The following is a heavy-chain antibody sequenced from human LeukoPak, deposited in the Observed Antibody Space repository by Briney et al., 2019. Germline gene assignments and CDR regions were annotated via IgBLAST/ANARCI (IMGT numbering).Heavy chain of an antibody. Sequence: PGGSLRLSCAASGFTFSSYEMNWVRQAPGKGLEWVSYISSSGSTIYYADSVKGRFTISRDNAKNSLYLQMNSLRAEDTAVYYCAIGGRFGLLDYWGQGTLVTVSS. CDR1: GFTFSSYE. J-gene: IGHJ4*02. CDR3: AIGGRFGLLDY. D-gene: IGHD3-10*01. CDR2: ISSSGSTI. V-gene: IGHV3-48*03.